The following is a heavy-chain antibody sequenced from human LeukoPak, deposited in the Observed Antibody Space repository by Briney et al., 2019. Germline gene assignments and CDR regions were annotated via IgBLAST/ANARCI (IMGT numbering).Heavy chain of an antibody. D-gene: IGHD3-22*01. CDR3: ARRHYYYDRSGFYYYFDT. Sequence: GESLKISCKASEYSLTSYWIGWVRQMPGKGLEWVGNIQPGNPEIRYSPSFQGQVTLSADKSISTAYLQWSSLKASDTAMYYCARRHYYYDRSGFYYYFDTWGQGTQVTVTS. CDR1: EYSLTSYW. J-gene: IGHJ4*02. V-gene: IGHV5-51*01. CDR2: IQPGNPEI.